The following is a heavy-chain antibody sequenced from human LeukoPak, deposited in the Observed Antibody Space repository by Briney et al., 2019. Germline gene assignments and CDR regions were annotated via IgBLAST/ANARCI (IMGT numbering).Heavy chain of an antibody. Sequence: PGRSLRLSSAASGFTFSSYAMHWVRQAPGKWLEWVAVISYDGSNKYYADSVKGRFTISRDNAKNSLYLQMNSLRAEDTAVYYCAEESSEGAFDIWGQGTMVTVSS. D-gene: IGHD3-22*01. J-gene: IGHJ3*02. CDR2: ISYDGSNK. V-gene: IGHV3-30*04. CDR3: AEESSEGAFDI. CDR1: GFTFSSYA.